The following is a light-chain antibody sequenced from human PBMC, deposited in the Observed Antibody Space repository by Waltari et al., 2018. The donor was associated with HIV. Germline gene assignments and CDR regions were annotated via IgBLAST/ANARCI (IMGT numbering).Light chain of an antibody. CDR2: WAS. CDR3: QQFYDTPLT. J-gene: IGKJ4*01. CDR1: QSVLWSSNNKNY. Sequence: DIEMTQSPDFLAVSLGESPTINVKSIQSVLWSSNNKNYLAWYQQKPGQPPRLLIYWASTRESGVPDRFSGSGSGTDFTLTISSLQTEDVAVYFCQQFYDTPLTFGGGTKVDI. V-gene: IGKV4-1*01.